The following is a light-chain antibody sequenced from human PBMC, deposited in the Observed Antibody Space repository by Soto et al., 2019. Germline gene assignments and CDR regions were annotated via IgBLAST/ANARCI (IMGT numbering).Light chain of an antibody. CDR2: GAS. V-gene: IGKV3-20*01. J-gene: IGKJ5*01. CDR3: QQYGSSPPIT. Sequence: IVLTQSPGTLSLSPGERATLSCRAGQSVSSNYLAWYQQKPGQAPRLLIYGASSRATSIPDRFSGSGSGTDFTLTISRLEPEDFAVYYCQQYGSSPPITFGQGTRLEIK. CDR1: QSVSSNY.